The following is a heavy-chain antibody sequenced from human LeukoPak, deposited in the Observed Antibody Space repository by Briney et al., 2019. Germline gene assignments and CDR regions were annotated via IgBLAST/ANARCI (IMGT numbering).Heavy chain of an antibody. CDR1: GYTFTSYD. Sequence: ASVKVSRKASGYTFTSYDINWVRQAPGQGLEWMGWINPNSGGTNYAQKFQGWVTMTRNTSISTAYMELSRLRSDDTAVYYCASRVWANSSSWYDAAFDIWGQGTMVTVSS. V-gene: IGHV1-2*04. D-gene: IGHD6-13*01. CDR3: ASRVWANSSSWYDAAFDI. J-gene: IGHJ3*02. CDR2: INPNSGGT.